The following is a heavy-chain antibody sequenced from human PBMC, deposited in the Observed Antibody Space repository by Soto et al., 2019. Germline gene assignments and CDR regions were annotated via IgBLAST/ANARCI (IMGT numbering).Heavy chain of an antibody. Sequence: QVQFVQSGAEVKKPGASVKVSCKTPGYTFTRYSIHWVRQAPGQRLEWMGWINVGNGNTRYSQKFQGRLTLTRDTPGNTAYLELNSLISEDTAVYYCATPPDYDGCLDSWGQGTLVTVSS. J-gene: IGHJ4*02. CDR1: GYTFTRYS. CDR3: ATPPDYDGCLDS. V-gene: IGHV1-3*01. CDR2: INVGNGNT. D-gene: IGHD3-22*01.